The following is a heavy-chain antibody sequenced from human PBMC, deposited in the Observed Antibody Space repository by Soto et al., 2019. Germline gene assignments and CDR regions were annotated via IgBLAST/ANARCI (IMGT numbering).Heavy chain of an antibody. J-gene: IGHJ6*02. CDR2: IRSKAYGGTT. CDR1: GFTFGDYA. CDR3: TRPKDWSGYFYYYGMDV. Sequence: LRLSCAASGFTFGDYAMSWVRQAPGKGLEWVGFIRSKAYGGTTEYAASVKGRFTISRDDSKSIAYLQMNSLKTEDTAVYYCTRPKDWSGYFYYYGMDVWGQGTTVTVSS. V-gene: IGHV3-49*04. D-gene: IGHD3-3*01.